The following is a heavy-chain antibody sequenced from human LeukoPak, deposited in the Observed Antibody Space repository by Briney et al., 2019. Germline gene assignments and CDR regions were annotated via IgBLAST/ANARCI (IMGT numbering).Heavy chain of an antibody. J-gene: IGHJ4*02. Sequence: PSETLSLSCTVPGGSISSSSYYWGWIRQPPGKGLEWIGSIYYSGSTYYNPSLKSRVTISVDTSKNQFSLKLSSVTAADTAVYYCARHEFDYDSPFDYWGQGTLVTVSS. V-gene: IGHV4-39*01. CDR3: ARHEFDYDSPFDY. CDR2: IYYSGST. CDR1: GGSISSSSYY. D-gene: IGHD3-22*01.